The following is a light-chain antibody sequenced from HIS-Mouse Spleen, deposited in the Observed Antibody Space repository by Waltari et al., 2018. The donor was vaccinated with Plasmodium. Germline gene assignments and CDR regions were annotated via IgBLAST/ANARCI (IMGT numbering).Light chain of an antibody. Sequence: SYELTQPPSVSVSPGQTASITCSGDKLGDKYPCWYPQKPGQSPVLVIYQDSKRPSGIPERFSGSNSGNTATLTISGTQAMDEADYYCQAWDSSTWVFGGGTKLTVL. CDR3: QAWDSSTWV. V-gene: IGLV3-1*01. CDR2: QDS. CDR1: KLGDKY. J-gene: IGLJ3*02.